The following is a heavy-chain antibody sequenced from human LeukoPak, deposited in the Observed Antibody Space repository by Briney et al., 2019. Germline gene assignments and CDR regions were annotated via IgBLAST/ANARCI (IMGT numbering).Heavy chain of an antibody. CDR2: INSDDSRT. D-gene: IGHD2-15*01. Sequence: GGSLRLSCAASGFTFSAFWMHWVRQAPGKGLVWVSRINSDDSRTTYADSVKGRFTISRDNAKNTLYLQMNSLRAEDTAVYYCASELYCSGGSCYEERSDYWGQGTLVTVSS. V-gene: IGHV3-74*01. J-gene: IGHJ4*02. CDR1: GFTFSAFW. CDR3: ASELYCSGGSCYEERSDY.